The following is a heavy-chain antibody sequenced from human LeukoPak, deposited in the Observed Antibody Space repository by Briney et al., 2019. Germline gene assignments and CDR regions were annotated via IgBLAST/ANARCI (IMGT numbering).Heavy chain of an antibody. D-gene: IGHD3-10*01. CDR2: ISGRGDYT. CDR3: AKTYGSGSYFAFDY. CDR1: GFTSSSYA. J-gene: IGHJ4*02. Sequence: PGGSLRLSCAASGFTSSSYAMNWVRQAPGKGLEWVSTISGRGDYTYYADSVKGRFTISRDNSKNTLYLQMNSLRAEDTAVYYCAKTYGSGSYFAFDYWGQGTLVTVSS. V-gene: IGHV3-23*01.